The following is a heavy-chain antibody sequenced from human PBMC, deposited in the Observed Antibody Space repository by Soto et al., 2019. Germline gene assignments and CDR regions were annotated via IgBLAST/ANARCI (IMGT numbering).Heavy chain of an antibody. D-gene: IGHD3-22*01. J-gene: IGHJ5*02. CDR2: IYFSGTT. CDR1: GGSISSGDYY. V-gene: IGHV4-31*03. Sequence: SETLSLTCTVSGGSISSGDYYWSWIRQHPGKGLEWIGTIYFSGTTYYNPSLKSRVTISVDTSKSQFSPKLSSVTAADTAVYYCARRDRSGFSYWLDTWGQGTLVIVSS. CDR3: ARRDRSGFSYWLDT.